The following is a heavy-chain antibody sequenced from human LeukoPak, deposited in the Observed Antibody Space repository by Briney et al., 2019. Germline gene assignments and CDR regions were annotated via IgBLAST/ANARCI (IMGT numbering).Heavy chain of an antibody. D-gene: IGHD3-10*01. CDR1: GYTFTSYD. V-gene: IGHV1-8*01. CDR2: MNPNSGNT. CDR3: ARVDGVLWFGEFPYYYGMDV. Sequence: VASVKVSCKASGYTFTSYDINWVRQATGQGLGWMGWMNPNSGNTGYAQKFQGRVTMTRNTSISTAYMELSSLRSEDTAVYYCARVDGVLWFGEFPYYYGMDVWGQGTTVTVSS. J-gene: IGHJ6*02.